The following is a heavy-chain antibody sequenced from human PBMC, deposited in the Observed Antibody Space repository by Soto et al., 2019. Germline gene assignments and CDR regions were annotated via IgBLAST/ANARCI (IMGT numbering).Heavy chain of an antibody. CDR3: ARDKDRQQLGGNYYYILDV. V-gene: IGHV1-69*12. Sequence: QVQLVQSGAEVKKPGSSVKVSCKASGGTFSTSAISWVRQAPGQGLEWVGGIMPVFATPDYAQKFQGRVTTTADESTTTAYLALTSLRTDDTAVYYCARDKDRQQLGGNYYYILDVWGQGTAITVSS. CDR2: IMPVFATP. J-gene: IGHJ6*02. D-gene: IGHD3-3*02. CDR1: GGTFSTSA.